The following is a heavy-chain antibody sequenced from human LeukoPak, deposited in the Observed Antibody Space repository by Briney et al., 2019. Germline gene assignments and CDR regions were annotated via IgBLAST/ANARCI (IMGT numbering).Heavy chain of an antibody. CDR1: GFTFDDYA. J-gene: IGHJ3*02. CDR2: ISWNSGSI. D-gene: IGHD1-26*01. CDR3: AKDKVWANDAFDI. Sequence: PGGSLRLSCAASGFTFDDYAMHWVRQAPGKGLEWVSGISWNSGSIGYADSVKGRFTISRDNAKNSLYLQMNSLRAEDTAVYYCAKDKVWANDAFDIWGQGTMVTVSS. V-gene: IGHV3-9*01.